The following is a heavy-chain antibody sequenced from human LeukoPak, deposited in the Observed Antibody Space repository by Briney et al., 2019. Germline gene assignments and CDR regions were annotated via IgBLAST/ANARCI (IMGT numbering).Heavy chain of an antibody. CDR2: IWYDGTKK. J-gene: IGHJ4*02. D-gene: IGHD3-16*02. Sequence: GGSLRLSCAASGLTFNNYALTWVRQAPGKGLEWVAVIWYDGTKKYYADSVKGRLTISRDNSKNTLYLEMNSLRAEDTAVYYCARDRAVRYFDYWGQGTLVTVSS. CDR1: GLTFNNYA. V-gene: IGHV3-33*08. CDR3: ARDRAVRYFDY.